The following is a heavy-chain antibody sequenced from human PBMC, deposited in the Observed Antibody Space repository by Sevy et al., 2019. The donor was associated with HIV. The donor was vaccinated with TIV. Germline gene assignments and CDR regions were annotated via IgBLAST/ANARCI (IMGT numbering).Heavy chain of an antibody. CDR2: IYYSGST. Sequence: SETLSLTCTVSGGSISSSSYYWGWIRQPPGKGREGIGSIYYSGSTYYNPSLQSRVTISVDTSKNPFSLKLSSVTAADTAVYYCASLSVMGSGDGQAWGQGTLVTVSS. D-gene: IGHD3-10*01. CDR1: GGSISSSSYY. V-gene: IGHV4-39*01. CDR3: ASLSVMGSGDGQA. J-gene: IGHJ4*02.